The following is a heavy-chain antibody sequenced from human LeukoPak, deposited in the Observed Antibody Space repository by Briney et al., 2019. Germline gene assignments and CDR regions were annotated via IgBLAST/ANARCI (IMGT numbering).Heavy chain of an antibody. CDR3: ARAFWGKYFDY. Sequence: SETLSLTCTVSGGSTSSYYWSWIRQPPGKGLEWIGYLHYSGTTNYSPSLKSRVTISVDTSKNQFSLNLSSVTAADTAVYYCARAFWGKYFDYWGQGTLVTVSS. D-gene: IGHD3-16*01. J-gene: IGHJ4*02. V-gene: IGHV4-59*13. CDR2: LHYSGTT. CDR1: GGSTSSYY.